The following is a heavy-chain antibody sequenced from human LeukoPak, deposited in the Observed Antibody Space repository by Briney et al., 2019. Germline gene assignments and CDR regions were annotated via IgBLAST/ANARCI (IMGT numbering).Heavy chain of an antibody. CDR2: ISGSGGST. V-gene: IGHV3-23*01. J-gene: IGHJ4*02. CDR1: GFTFSSYA. CDR3: AKPKGGYSYGYSPSDY. Sequence: GGSLRLSCAASGFTFSSYAMSWVRQAPGKGLEWVSAISGSGGSTYYADSVKGRFTISRDNSKNTLYLQMNSLRAEDTAVYYCAKPKGGYSYGYSPSDYWGQGTLVTVSS. D-gene: IGHD5-18*01.